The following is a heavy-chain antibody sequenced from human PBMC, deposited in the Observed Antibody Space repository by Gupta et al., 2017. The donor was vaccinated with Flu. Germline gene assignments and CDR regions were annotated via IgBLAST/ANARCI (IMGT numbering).Heavy chain of an antibody. V-gene: IGHV3-49*02. Sequence: MRMVRHGQGKGLGLEWIMYSRGCGRKIEYAASVKGRFTISRDNAKSTVFLDMNSLKAEDTAVYYCGRVVRSTVSCYFDYWGQGTLVTVSS. CDR2: SRGCGRKI. CDR1: MR. J-gene: IGHJ4*02. CDR3: GRVVRSTVSCYFDY. D-gene: IGHD2-2*01.